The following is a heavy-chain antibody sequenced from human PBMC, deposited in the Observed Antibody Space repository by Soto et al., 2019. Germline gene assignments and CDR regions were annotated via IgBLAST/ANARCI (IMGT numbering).Heavy chain of an antibody. V-gene: IGHV4-39*01. CDR2: IYYSGST. J-gene: IGHJ5*02. CDR1: GGSISSSSYY. Sequence: LSLTCTVSGGSISSSSYYWGWIRQPPGKGLEWIGSIYYSGSTYYNPSLKSLVTISVDTSKNQFSLKLSSVTAADTAMYYCARQAGISAALISWFSPRARGTLLTVSS. D-gene: IGHD6-13*01. CDR3: ARQAGISAALISWFSP.